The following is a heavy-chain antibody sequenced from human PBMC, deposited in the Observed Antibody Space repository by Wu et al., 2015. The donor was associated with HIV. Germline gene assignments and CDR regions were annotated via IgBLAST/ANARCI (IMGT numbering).Heavy chain of an antibody. Sequence: QVHLVQFGGEVKKPGSSVKVTCKASGDGFTSYAVSWVRQAPGQGLEWMGGINPTSGNTKSAQNFQGRVTMTSDTSINTAHLELRNLKSDDTATYFCAKLADYYNSDNGPLEVWGQGTIVIVSS. CDR1: GDGFTSYA. CDR2: INPTSGNT. CDR3: AKLADYYNSDNGPLEV. J-gene: IGHJ3*01. V-gene: IGHV1-2*02. D-gene: IGHD3-10*01.